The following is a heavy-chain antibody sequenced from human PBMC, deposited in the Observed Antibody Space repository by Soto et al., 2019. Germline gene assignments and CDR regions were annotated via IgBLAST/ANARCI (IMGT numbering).Heavy chain of an antibody. CDR1: GFTFSSYW. CDR2: IKQDGSEK. J-gene: IGHJ6*02. Sequence: GGSLRLSCAASGFTFSSYWMSWVRQAPGKGLEWVANIKQDGSEKYYVDSAKGRFTISRDNAKNSLYLQMNSLRAEDTAVYYCARDLTTVTAYYYYYGMDVWGQGTTVTVSS. D-gene: IGHD4-4*01. V-gene: IGHV3-7*03. CDR3: ARDLTTVTAYYYYYGMDV.